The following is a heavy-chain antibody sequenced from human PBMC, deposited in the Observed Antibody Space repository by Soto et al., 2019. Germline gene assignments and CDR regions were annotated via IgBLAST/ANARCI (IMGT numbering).Heavy chain of an antibody. J-gene: IGHJ4*02. CDR3: ARGGYDSSGAIDY. D-gene: IGHD3-22*01. CDR2: IYSGGST. CDR1: GFTVSSNY. Sequence: VQLVESGGGLIQPGGSLRLSCAASGFTVSSNYMSWVRQAPGKGLEWVSVIYSGGSTYYADSVKGRFTISRDNSKNTLYLQMNSLRAEDTAVYYCARGGYDSSGAIDYWGQGTLVTVSS. V-gene: IGHV3-53*01.